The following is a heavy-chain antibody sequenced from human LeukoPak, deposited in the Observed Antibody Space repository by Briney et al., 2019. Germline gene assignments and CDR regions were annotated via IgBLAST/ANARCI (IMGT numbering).Heavy chain of an antibody. Sequence: QTGGSLRLSCAASGFTFSSYGMHWVRQAPGKGLEWVAVISYDGSNKYYADSVKGRFTISRDNSKNTLYLQMNSLRAEDTAVYYCAKQRDSGSLFDPWGQGTLVTVSS. J-gene: IGHJ5*02. CDR1: GFTFSSYG. CDR2: ISYDGSNK. CDR3: AKQRDSGSLFDP. D-gene: IGHD3-10*01. V-gene: IGHV3-30*18.